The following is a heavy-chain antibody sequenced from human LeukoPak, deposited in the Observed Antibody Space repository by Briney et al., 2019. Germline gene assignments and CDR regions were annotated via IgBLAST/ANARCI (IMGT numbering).Heavy chain of an antibody. CDR3: ARYHYYDSSGSDY. CDR1: GFTFSDYY. V-gene: IGHV3-20*04. J-gene: IGHJ4*02. CDR2: INWNGGST. D-gene: IGHD3-22*01. Sequence: GGSLRLSCAASGFTFSDYYMSWIRQAPGKGLEWVSGINWNGGSTGYADSVKGRFTISRDNAKNSLYLQMNSLRAEDTALYYCARYHYYDSSGSDYWGQGTLVTVSS.